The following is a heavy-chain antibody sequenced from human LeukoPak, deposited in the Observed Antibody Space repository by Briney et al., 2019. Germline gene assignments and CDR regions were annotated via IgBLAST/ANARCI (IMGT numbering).Heavy chain of an antibody. CDR1: GYTFTSYA. Sequence: ASVKVSCKASGYTFTSYAMNWVRQAPGQGLEWMGWINTNTGNPTYAQGFTGRFVFSLDTSVSTAYLQISSLKAEDTAVYYCARGFFGDTAMVHFDYWGQGTLVTVSS. V-gene: IGHV7-4-1*02. D-gene: IGHD5-18*01. J-gene: IGHJ4*02. CDR2: INTNTGNP. CDR3: ARGFFGDTAMVHFDY.